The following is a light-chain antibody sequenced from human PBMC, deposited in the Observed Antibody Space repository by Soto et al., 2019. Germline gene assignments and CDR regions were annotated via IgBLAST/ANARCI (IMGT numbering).Light chain of an antibody. CDR2: GAS. Sequence: EIVLTQSPATLSVSPGGRATLSCRASQNILYNLAWYQQKPGQAPRLLVYGASTRATDAPPRFRGSGSGTEFILTISSLQSEDFATYFCQQYSSWPRTFGQGSRVEIK. CDR3: QQYSSWPRT. V-gene: IGKV3-15*01. J-gene: IGKJ1*01. CDR1: QNILYN.